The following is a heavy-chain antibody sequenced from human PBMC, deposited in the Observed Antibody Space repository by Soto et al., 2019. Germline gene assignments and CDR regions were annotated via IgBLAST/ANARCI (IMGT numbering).Heavy chain of an antibody. J-gene: IGHJ5*02. CDR1: GFSFSSNW. CDR3: ARTPNQLLGWFDP. CDR2: IKQDGSQE. D-gene: IGHD1-1*01. V-gene: IGHV3-7*01. Sequence: GGSLRLSCAASGFSFSSNWMSWVRQAPGKGLEWVANIKQDGSQEYYVDSVEGRFTISRDNAKNSLYLQMNSLRAEDTAVYYCARTPNQLLGWFDPWGQGTLVTVSS.